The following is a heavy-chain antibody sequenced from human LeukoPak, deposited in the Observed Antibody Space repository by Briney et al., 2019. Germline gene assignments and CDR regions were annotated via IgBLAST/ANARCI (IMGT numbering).Heavy chain of an antibody. CDR3: ARQFGGNSEFDY. J-gene: IGHJ4*02. D-gene: IGHD4-23*01. CDR1: GYRFTNYW. Sequence: GEALKISFKGSGYRFTNYWIAWGRRMPGKGREGMGIIYPDDADLRYSASFQWQVTISADESASTAYMQWSSLKASGTAMYYCARQFGGNSEFDYWGQGTLVTVSS. CDR2: IYPDDADL. V-gene: IGHV5-51*01.